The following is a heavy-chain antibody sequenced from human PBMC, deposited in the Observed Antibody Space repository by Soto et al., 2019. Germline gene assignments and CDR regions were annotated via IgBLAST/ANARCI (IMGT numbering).Heavy chain of an antibody. Sequence: QVQLVESGGGLVKPGGSLRLSCAASGFTFSDYYMSWIRQAPGKGLAWVSYISSSGSTIYYADSVKGRFTISRDNAKNSLYVQMNSLRAEDTAVYYCARDPVTTVGGWAEENNWFGPWGQGTLVPVSS. J-gene: IGHJ5*02. CDR3: ARDPVTTVGGWAEENNWFGP. D-gene: IGHD4-17*01. CDR1: GFTFSDYY. CDR2: ISSSGSTI. V-gene: IGHV3-11*01.